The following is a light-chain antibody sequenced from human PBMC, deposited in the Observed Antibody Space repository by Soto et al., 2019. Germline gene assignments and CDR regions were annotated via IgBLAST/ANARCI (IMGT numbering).Light chain of an antibody. J-gene: IGKJ1*01. CDR3: QQYSDYSS. CDR2: DAA. Sequence: DIQMTQSPSTLSASVGDRVTITCRASQTINKWLAWYQQKPGKAPQLLISDAASLQSGVPSRFSGSGSGTEVSLTISSLRPEDFATYYCQQYSDYSSFGHGTKVEIK. V-gene: IGKV1-5*01. CDR1: QTINKW.